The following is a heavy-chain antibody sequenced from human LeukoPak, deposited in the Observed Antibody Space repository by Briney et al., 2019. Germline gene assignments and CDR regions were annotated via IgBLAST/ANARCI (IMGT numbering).Heavy chain of an antibody. CDR2: IYYSGST. Sequence: PSETLSLTCTVSGVSISSSSYDWGWLRQPPGKGLEWIGSIYYSGSTYYNPSLKSRVTISVDTSKNQFSLKLSSVTAADTAVYYCARQGYYGSGSWDYYGMDVWGQGTTVTVSS. D-gene: IGHD3-10*01. CDR1: GVSISSSSYD. V-gene: IGHV4-39*01. CDR3: ARQGYYGSGSWDYYGMDV. J-gene: IGHJ6*02.